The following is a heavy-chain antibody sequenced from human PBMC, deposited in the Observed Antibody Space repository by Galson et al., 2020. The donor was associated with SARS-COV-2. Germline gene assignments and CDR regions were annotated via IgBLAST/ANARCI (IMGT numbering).Heavy chain of an antibody. V-gene: IGHV1-2*02. J-gene: IGHJ4*02. D-gene: IGHD2-15*01. CDR1: GYTFTGYY. Sequence: ASVKVSCKASGYTFTGYYMYWVRQAPGQGLEWMGWINPNSGGTNYAQKFQGRVTMTRDTSISTAYMELSSLTSDDTAVYYCARDGISGYCGGGDCYFADSWGQGTLVTVSS. CDR3: ARDGISGYCGGGDCYFADS. CDR2: INPNSGGT.